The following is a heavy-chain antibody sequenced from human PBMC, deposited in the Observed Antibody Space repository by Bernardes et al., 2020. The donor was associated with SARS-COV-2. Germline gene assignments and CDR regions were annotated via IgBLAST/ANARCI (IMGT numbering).Heavy chain of an antibody. CDR2: ISYDGTTK. J-gene: IGHJ4*02. V-gene: IGHV3-30-3*01. Sequence: GVLRLSCAASGFSVSSAYMSWVRQAPGKGLEWVAIISYDGTTKYNADSVKGRFTISRDNSKNTLFLQMNSLTTEDTAIYYCAREWEEYTSSLFDYWGQGTLVTVSS. CDR1: GFSVSSAY. CDR3: AREWEEYTSSLFDY. D-gene: IGHD6-6*01.